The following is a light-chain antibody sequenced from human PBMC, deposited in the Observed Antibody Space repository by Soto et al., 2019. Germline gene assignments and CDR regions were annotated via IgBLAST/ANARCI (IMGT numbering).Light chain of an antibody. CDR2: DAS. Sequence: DNQMTQAPSTLSASVGDRVTITYRASQSISSWLAWYQQKPGKAPKLLIYDASSLESGVPSRFSGSGSGTEFTITICSLQLHYRATYYSPQSISYSWRLGHGTQVDI. J-gene: IGKJ1*01. CDR3: PQSISYSWR. CDR1: QSISSW. V-gene: IGKV1-5*01.